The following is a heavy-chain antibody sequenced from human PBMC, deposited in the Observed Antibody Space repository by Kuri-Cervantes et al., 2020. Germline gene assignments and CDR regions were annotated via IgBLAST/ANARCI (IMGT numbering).Heavy chain of an antibody. CDR1: GFTFSSYD. J-gene: IGHJ4*02. Sequence: GGSLRLSCAASGFTFSSYDMHWVRQATGKGLEWVSAIGTAGDTYYPGSVKGRFTISRDNSKNTLYLQMNSLRAEDTAVCYCGIGGEFDYWGQGTLVTVSS. CDR3: GIGGEFDY. CDR2: IGTAGDT. D-gene: IGHD3-16*01. V-gene: IGHV3-13*01.